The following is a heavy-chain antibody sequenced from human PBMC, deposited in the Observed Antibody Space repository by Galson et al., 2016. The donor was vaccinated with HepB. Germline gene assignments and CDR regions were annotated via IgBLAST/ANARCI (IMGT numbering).Heavy chain of an antibody. D-gene: IGHD5-24*01. Sequence: SLRLSCAVSGFTFSSYTMHWVRQTPGKGLEWVATISGSGSYIYYADSVKGRFIISRDKAKNSIYLRLNSLRAEDTALYFCARDRMGSPGFFDYWGQGTLVSVSS. J-gene: IGHJ4*02. CDR3: ARDRMGSPGFFDY. CDR2: ISGSGSYI. CDR1: GFTFSSYT. V-gene: IGHV3-21*01.